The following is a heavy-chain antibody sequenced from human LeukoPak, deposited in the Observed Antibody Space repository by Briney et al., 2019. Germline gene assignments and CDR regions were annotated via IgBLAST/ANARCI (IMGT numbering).Heavy chain of an antibody. CDR3: ARDVVVVVATDSNFDY. CDR2: ISTSSSYT. V-gene: IGHV3-21*01. Sequence: GGSLRLSCAASGFTFSRHNMNWVRQAPGKGLEWVSSISTSSSYTYYADSVKGRFTISRDNAKNSLYLQMNSLRPEDTAVYYCARDVVVVVATDSNFDYWGQGTLVTVSS. CDR1: GFTFSRHN. J-gene: IGHJ4*02. D-gene: IGHD2-15*01.